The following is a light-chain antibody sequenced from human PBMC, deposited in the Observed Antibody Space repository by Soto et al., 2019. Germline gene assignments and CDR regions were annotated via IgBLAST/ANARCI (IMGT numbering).Light chain of an antibody. CDR2: GAI. CDR1: QSLDNY. Sequence: DIQMTQFPSSLSAFVGDRVTITCRPSQSLDNYFNWYQQRPGEAPNLLIYGAISLESGVPSRFSGSGSGTEFTLTISSLQSDDFATYYCHQYNSYPWTFGQGTKVDIK. J-gene: IGKJ1*01. CDR3: HQYNSYPWT. V-gene: IGKV1-5*01.